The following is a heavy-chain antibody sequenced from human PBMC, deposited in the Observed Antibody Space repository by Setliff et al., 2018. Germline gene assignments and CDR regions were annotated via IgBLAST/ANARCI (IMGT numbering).Heavy chain of an antibody. CDR2: INPNSGGT. V-gene: IGHV1-2*04. CDR1: GYTFTGYY. Sequence: ASVKVSCKASGYTFTGYYMHWVRQAPGQGLEWMGWINPNSGGTNYAQKFQGWVTITRDTSASTAYMELSSLRSEDTAVYYCARDGIAARPGADYWGQGTLVTAPQ. D-gene: IGHD6-6*01. CDR3: ARDGIAARPGADY. J-gene: IGHJ4*02.